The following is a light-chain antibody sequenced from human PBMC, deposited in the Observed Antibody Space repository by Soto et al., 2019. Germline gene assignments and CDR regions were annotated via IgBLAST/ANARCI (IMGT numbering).Light chain of an antibody. J-gene: IGKJ4*01. CDR3: QKYNSAPLT. V-gene: IGKV3-11*01. CDR1: QSVSTS. CDR2: GAS. Sequence: EIVLTQSPATLSLSPGERATLSCRASQSVSTSLAWYQHKPGQAPRLLIYGASNRATGIPARFSGGGSGTDFTLTISSLEPEDFALYYCQKYNSAPLTFGGGTKVEIK.